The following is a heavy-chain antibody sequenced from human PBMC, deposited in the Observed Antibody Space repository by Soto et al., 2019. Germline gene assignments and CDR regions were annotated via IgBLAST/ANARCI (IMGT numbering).Heavy chain of an antibody. CDR1: GFTFSSYA. Sequence: EVQLLESGGGLVQPGGSLRLSYAASGFTFSSYAMSWVRQAPGKGLEWVSAISGSGGSTYYADSVKGRFTISRDNSKNTLYLQMNSLRAEDTAVYYCAKDRWYCSGGSCRYFDYWGQGTLVTVSS. D-gene: IGHD2-15*01. CDR2: ISGSGGST. V-gene: IGHV3-23*01. J-gene: IGHJ4*02. CDR3: AKDRWYCSGGSCRYFDY.